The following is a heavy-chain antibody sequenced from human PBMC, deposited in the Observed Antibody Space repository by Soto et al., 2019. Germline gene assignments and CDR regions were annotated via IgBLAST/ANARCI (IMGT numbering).Heavy chain of an antibody. Sequence: QVQLVESGGGVVQPGRSLRLSCAASGFTFSSYGMHWVRQAPGKGLEWVVVIWYDGSNKYYADAVKGRFTISRDNSKNTLYLQMNSLRAEDTAVYYGARGQFDDSSGGFDYWGQGTLVTVSS. CDR2: IWYDGSNK. V-gene: IGHV3-33*01. J-gene: IGHJ4*02. CDR1: GFTFSSYG. D-gene: IGHD3-22*01. CDR3: ARGQFDDSSGGFDY.